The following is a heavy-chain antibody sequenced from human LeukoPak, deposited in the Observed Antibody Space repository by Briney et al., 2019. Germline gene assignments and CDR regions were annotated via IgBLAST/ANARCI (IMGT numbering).Heavy chain of an antibody. J-gene: IGHJ3*02. Sequence: GGSLRLSCAASGFMFNNYWMNWVRQAPGKGLEWVANINGDGSESHSVDSVEGRFTISRDNAKNSLYLQMNSLRGEDTSVYYCARKGGIYCNDGCFHDAFDIWGQGTTVTVSS. D-gene: IGHD2/OR15-2a*01. CDR2: INGDGSES. CDR1: GFMFNNYW. CDR3: ARKGGIYCNDGCFHDAFDI. V-gene: IGHV3-7*01.